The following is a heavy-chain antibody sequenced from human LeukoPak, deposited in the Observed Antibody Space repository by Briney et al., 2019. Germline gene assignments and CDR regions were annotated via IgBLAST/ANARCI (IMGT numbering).Heavy chain of an antibody. J-gene: IGHJ4*02. V-gene: IGHV5-51*01. CDR1: GYSFTSYW. CDR3: ARLRSSGIAVAAHAPFDY. D-gene: IGHD6-19*01. CDR2: IYPGDSDT. Sequence: GESLKFSCKGSGYSFTSYWIGWVRQMPGKGLEWMGIIYPGDSDTRYSPSFQGQVTISADKSISTAYLQWSSLKASDTAMYYCARLRSSGIAVAAHAPFDYWGQGTLVTVSS.